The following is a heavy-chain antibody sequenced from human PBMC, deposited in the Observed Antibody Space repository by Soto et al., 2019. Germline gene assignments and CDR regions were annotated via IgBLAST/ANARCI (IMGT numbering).Heavy chain of an antibody. J-gene: IGHJ4*02. V-gene: IGHV3-23*01. CDR1: GFSFSSRA. D-gene: IGHD3-16*01. CDR3: ATQGEVWRQFDY. CDR2: ISGGGGAT. Sequence: EVRLLESGGMLIQPGGSLRLSCEASGFSFSSRAMSWVRQAPGKGLEWVSVISGGGGATYYADSVKGRFSISRDNSLNSVYLQMDGLRAEDTAIYYCATQGEVWRQFDYWGQGSLVTVSS.